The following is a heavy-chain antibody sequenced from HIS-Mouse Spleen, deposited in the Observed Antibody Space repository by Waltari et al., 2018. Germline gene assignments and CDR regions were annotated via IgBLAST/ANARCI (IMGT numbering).Heavy chain of an antibody. CDR3: AKPQPLQYHEGYFDY. CDR1: GFTFDAYA. Sequence: EVQLVESGGGLVPPGRSLSLSCAASGFTFDAYALPWGSQAPGKGLEWVSGISWNSGSIGYADSVKGRFTISRDNAKKSLYLQMNSLRAEDTALYYCAKPQPLQYHEGYFDYWGQGTLVTVSS. CDR2: ISWNSGSI. V-gene: IGHV3-9*01. D-gene: IGHD4-4*01. J-gene: IGHJ4*02.